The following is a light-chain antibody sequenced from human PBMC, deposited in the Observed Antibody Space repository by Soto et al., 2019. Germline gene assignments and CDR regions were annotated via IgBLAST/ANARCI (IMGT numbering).Light chain of an antibody. V-gene: IGLV1-40*01. CDR3: QSYDSSLSGYV. CDR1: SSNIGAGYD. CDR2: GNS. J-gene: IGLJ1*01. Sequence: QSVLTQPPSVSGAPGQRVTISCTGSSSNIGAGYDVHWYQQLPGTAPKLLIYGNSNRPSGVPDRFSGSKSGTSASLAITGLQAEYEADYYCQSYDSSLSGYVFGTGAKFTVL.